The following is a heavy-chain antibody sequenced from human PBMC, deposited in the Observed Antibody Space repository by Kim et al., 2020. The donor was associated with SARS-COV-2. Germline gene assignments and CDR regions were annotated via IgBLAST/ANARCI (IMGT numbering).Heavy chain of an antibody. D-gene: IGHD3-22*01. CDR2: IYYSGST. J-gene: IGHJ4*02. CDR3: ARYDSSGYYPYY. CDR1: GGSISSYY. V-gene: IGHV4-59*01. Sequence: SETLSLTCTVSGGSISSYYWSWIRQPPGKGLEWIGYIYYSGSTNYNPSLKSRVTISVDTSKNQFSLKLSSVTAADTAVYYCARYDSSGYYPYYWGQGTLVTVSS.